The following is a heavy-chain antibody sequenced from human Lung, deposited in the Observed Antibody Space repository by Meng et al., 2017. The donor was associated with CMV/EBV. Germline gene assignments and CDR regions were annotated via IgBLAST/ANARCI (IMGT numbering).Heavy chain of an antibody. J-gene: IGHJ4*02. D-gene: IGHD7-27*01. Sequence: SXXVSCKASGYTFTAHYVHWVRQAPGQGLEWMGWIHPHRGDTNYAQQFQGRVTLTRDTSINTVYMELTRLTSDDAAVYYCARDNNWGPDYWGQGTLVT. CDR3: ARDNNWGPDY. CDR1: GYTFTAHY. CDR2: IHPHRGDT. V-gene: IGHV1-2*02.